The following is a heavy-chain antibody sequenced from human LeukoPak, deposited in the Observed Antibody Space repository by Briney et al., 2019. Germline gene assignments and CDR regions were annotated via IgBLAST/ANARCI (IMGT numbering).Heavy chain of an antibody. J-gene: IGHJ2*01. CDR2: IKSKTDGGTT. D-gene: IGHD3-10*01. V-gene: IGHV3-15*01. CDR1: GFSFSDAW. CDR3: TTDLGDYYGSGTIDWYFDL. Sequence: GGSLTLSCAASGFSFSDAWMSWVRQAPRKGMEWVGRIKSKTDGGTTDYAAPVKGRFTISRDDSKNTLYLQMNSLKTEDTAVYYCTTDLGDYYGSGTIDWYFDLWGRGTLVTVSS.